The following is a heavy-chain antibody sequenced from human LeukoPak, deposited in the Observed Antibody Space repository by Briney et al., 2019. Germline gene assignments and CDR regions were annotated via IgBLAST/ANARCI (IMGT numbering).Heavy chain of an antibody. CDR3: ARSRSGYLLLGFDY. CDR2: IYYSGST. D-gene: IGHD3-3*01. Sequence: SETLSLTCTVSGGSISSSSYYWGWIRQPPGEGLEWIGSIYYSGSTYYNPSLKSRVTISVDTSKNQFSLKLSSVTAADTAVYYCARSRSGYLLLGFDYWGQGTLVTVSS. V-gene: IGHV4-39*01. CDR1: GGSISSSSYY. J-gene: IGHJ4*02.